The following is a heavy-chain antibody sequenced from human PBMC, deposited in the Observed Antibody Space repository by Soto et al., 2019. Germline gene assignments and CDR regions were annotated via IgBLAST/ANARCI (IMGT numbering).Heavy chain of an antibody. D-gene: IGHD2-2*01. CDR1: GYSFTSYW. J-gene: IGHJ4*01. V-gene: IGHV5-51*01. Sequence: PGASLQISYQTSGYSFTSYWIGWVRQMPGKGMEWMGNIYPYDSDTRYSPSFQGQVTISADTSITTAYLQWSGLRASDTAMYFCARHLVGSTRGNFDYWGQGTLVTVSS. CDR2: IYPYDSDT. CDR3: ARHLVGSTRGNFDY.